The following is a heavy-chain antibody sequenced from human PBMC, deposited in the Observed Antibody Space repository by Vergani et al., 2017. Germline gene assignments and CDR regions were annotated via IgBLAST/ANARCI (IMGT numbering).Heavy chain of an antibody. CDR1: GFTLSNYD. V-gene: IGHV3-30*02. D-gene: IGHD3-16*01. Sequence: QVQLVESGGGVVQRGGSLRLSCATSGFTLSNYDMQWIRPGPGKGLEFVAFIQFDGSNQYYADSVKGRFTLSRDFSKNTLYLQMNSLRTADTATYYCAKHFRGWGIDYWGQGTQVIVSS. J-gene: IGHJ4*02. CDR2: IQFDGSNQ. CDR3: AKHFRGWGIDY.